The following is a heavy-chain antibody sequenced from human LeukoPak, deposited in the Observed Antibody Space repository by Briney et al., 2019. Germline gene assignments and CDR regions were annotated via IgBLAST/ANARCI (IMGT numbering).Heavy chain of an antibody. CDR1: GGTFSRYA. V-gene: IGHV1-69*01. CDR3: ARESGYSYGSLDY. J-gene: IGHJ4*02. CDR2: IIPIFGTA. Sequence: SVKVSCKACGGTFSRYAISWVRQAPGQGVEGVGGIIPIFGTANYAQKLQGRDTITADESTNTAYMELSSLRAEDTAVYYCARESGYSYGSLDYWGQGTLVTVSS. D-gene: IGHD5-18*01.